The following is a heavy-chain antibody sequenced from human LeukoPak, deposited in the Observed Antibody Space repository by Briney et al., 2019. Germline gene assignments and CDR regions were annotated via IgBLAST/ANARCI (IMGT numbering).Heavy chain of an antibody. CDR3: ARVRSAEYYFDY. V-gene: IGHV4-4*07. D-gene: IGHD6-19*01. CDR1: GGSISSYY. J-gene: IGHJ4*02. Sequence: SETLSLTCTVSGGSISSYYWSWIRQPAGKGLEWIGRICTSGSTNYNPSLKSRVTMSVDTSKNQFSLKLSSVTAADTVVYYCARVRSAEYYFDYWGQGTLVTVSS. CDR2: ICTSGST.